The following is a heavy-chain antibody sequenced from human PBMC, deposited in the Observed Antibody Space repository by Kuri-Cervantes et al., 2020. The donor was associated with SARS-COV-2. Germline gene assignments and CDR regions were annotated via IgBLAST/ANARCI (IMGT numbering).Heavy chain of an antibody. CDR2: ISSSSSTI. CDR1: GFTVSSNY. D-gene: IGHD6-13*01. J-gene: IGHJ5*02. V-gene: IGHV3-48*01. Sequence: GGSLRLSCAASGFTVSSNYMSWVRQAPGKGLEWVSYISSSSSTIYYADSVKGRFTISRDNAKNSLYLQMNSLRAEDTAVYYCARDQGKQQRGWAWGQGTLVTVSS. CDR3: ARDQGKQQRGWA.